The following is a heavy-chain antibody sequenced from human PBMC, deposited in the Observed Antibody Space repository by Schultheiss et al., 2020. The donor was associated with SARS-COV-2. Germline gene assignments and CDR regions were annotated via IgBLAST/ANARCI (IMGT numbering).Heavy chain of an antibody. CDR2: INHSGST. J-gene: IGHJ4*02. V-gene: IGHV4-34*01. CDR3: ARGRYFDY. Sequence: SETLSLTCAVYGGSFSGYYWSWIRQSPGEGLEWIGEINHSGSTNYNPSLKSRVTISVDTSKNQFSLKLSSVTAADTAVYYCARGRYFDYWGQGTLVTVSS. CDR1: GGSFSGYY.